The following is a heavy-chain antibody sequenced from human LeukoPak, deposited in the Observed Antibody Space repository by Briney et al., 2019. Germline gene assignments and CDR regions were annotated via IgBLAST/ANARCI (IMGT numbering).Heavy chain of an antibody. CDR3: AKDSGLKWIGENYYYMDV. CDR1: GFTFDDYG. Sequence: GGSLRLSCAASGFTFDDYGMSWVRQAPGKGLEWVSTISASGRNTYYADSVKGRFTISRDNSKSTLYLQMTSLRAEDTAVYYCAKDSGLKWIGENYYYMDVWGKGTTVTISS. CDR2: ISASGRNT. V-gene: IGHV3-23*01. D-gene: IGHD3-10*01. J-gene: IGHJ6*03.